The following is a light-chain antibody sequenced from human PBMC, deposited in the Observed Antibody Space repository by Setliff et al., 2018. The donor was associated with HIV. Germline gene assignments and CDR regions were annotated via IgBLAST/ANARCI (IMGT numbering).Light chain of an antibody. V-gene: IGLV2-23*02. Sequence: QSVLTQPASVSGSPGQSITISCTGTSSDVGSYNLVSWYQQHPGKAPKLMIYEVSKRPSGVSNRFSGSKSGNTASLTISGLQAEDEADYYCCSYAGSRTLVFGGGT. CDR1: SSDVGSYNL. CDR3: CSYAGSRTLV. CDR2: EVS. J-gene: IGLJ2*01.